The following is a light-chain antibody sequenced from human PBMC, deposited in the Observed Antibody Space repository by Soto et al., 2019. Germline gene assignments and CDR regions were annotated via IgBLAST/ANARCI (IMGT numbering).Light chain of an antibody. Sequence: QSVLTQPASVSGSPGQSITISCTGTSXDVGGYGYVSWYQQHPGKAPKLMIYEVSNRPSGVSNRFSGSKSGNTASLTISGLQAEDEADYYCSSYTSGSTYVFGTGTKVTVL. CDR1: SXDVGGYGY. V-gene: IGLV2-14*01. CDR3: SSYTSGSTYV. CDR2: EVS. J-gene: IGLJ1*01.